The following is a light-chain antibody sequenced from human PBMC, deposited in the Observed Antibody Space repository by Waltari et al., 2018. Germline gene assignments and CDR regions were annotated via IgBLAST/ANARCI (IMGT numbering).Light chain of an antibody. Sequence: DIVLTQSPATLSLSPGERATLSCRASQSISNYLAWYQQKPGQAPRLLIYDTSNRATGIPTRFSGSGFGTDFTLTISSLEPEDFAIYYCQQRRNWSLTFSGGTKVEIK. J-gene: IGKJ4*01. CDR3: QQRRNWSLT. V-gene: IGKV3-11*01. CDR2: DTS. CDR1: QSISNY.